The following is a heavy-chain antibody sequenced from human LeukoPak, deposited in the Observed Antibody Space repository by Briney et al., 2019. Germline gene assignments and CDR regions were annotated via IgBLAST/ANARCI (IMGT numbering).Heavy chain of an antibody. CDR1: GGSISSSSYY. CDR2: IYYSGST. J-gene: IGHJ4*02. CDR3: ARHGGGGVGYPPQY. V-gene: IGHV4-39*01. D-gene: IGHD5-18*01. Sequence: PSETLSLTSTVSGGSISSSSYYWGWIRQPPGKGLEWIGSIYYSGSTYYNPSLKSRVTISVDTSKNQFSLELSSVTAADTAVYYCARHGGGGVGYPPQYWGQGTLVTVSS.